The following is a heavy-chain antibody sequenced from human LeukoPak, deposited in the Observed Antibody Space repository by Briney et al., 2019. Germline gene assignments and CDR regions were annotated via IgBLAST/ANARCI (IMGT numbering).Heavy chain of an antibody. D-gene: IGHD4-17*01. CDR2: VHYDGSNK. CDR3: AKAGPAVTTKSYYYYMDV. CDR1: GFTFSTYG. Sequence: GGSLRLSCAASGFTFSTYGMHWVRQAPGEGLQWVAFVHYDGSNKYYADSVKGRFTISRDNSKNTLYLQMNSLRAEDTAVYYCAKAGPAVTTKSYYYYMDVWGKGTTVTISS. V-gene: IGHV3-30*02. J-gene: IGHJ6*03.